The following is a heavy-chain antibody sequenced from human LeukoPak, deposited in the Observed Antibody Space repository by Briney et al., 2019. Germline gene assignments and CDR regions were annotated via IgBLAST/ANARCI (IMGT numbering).Heavy chain of an antibody. V-gene: IGHV3-23*01. CDR3: AKGIDSTGYYPFDY. CDR2: ISESGGET. D-gene: IGHD3-22*01. Sequence: GGSLRLSCATSGFIFSNYAMSWVRQAPGKGLEWVSAISESGGETYHADSVKGRFTISRDTSKSTLYLQLNSLRAEDTAIYYCAKGIDSTGYYPFDYWGQGTLVIVSS. J-gene: IGHJ4*02. CDR1: GFIFSNYA.